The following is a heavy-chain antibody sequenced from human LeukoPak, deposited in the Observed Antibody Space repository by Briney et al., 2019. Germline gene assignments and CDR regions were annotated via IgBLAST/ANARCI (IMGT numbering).Heavy chain of an antibody. CDR2: IYSSGSA. J-gene: IGHJ4*02. CDR1: GGSISSGGYY. CDR3: ARNKRLGWERADTTFDY. V-gene: IGHV4-61*02. D-gene: IGHD1-1*01. Sequence: PSQTLSLTCTVSGGSISSGGYYWSWIRQSAGKGLEWIGRIYSSGSANYNPSLKSRLAMSVDTSKNQFSLRLSSVTAADTAVYYCARNKRLGWERADTTFDYWGQGTLVTVSS.